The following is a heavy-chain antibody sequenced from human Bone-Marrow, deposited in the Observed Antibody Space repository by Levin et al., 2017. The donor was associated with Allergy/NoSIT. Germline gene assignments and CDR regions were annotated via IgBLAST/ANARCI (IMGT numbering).Heavy chain of an antibody. CDR1: GLRFDDHG. CDR2: IRTNRYGATT. D-gene: IGHD3-10*01. Sequence: PGGSLRLSCTASGLRFDDHGVSWFRQAPGKDLEWVAFIRTNRYGATTEYAASVTGRFTISRNDVTAYLLMDSLKIEDTAFYFCTSPYYCAHYVGQGTLVTVSS. V-gene: IGHV3-49*03. CDR3: TSPYYCAHY. J-gene: IGHJ4*02.